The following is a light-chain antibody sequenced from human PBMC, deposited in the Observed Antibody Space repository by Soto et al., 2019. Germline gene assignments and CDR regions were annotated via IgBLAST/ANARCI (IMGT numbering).Light chain of an antibody. CDR2: GNS. Sequence: QSVLTQPPSVSGAPGQRVTISCTGSSSNIGAGYDVHWYQQLPGTAPKLLIYGNSNRPSGVPDRFSGSKSGTSASLAITGRQAEDDADYYCQSYDSSLSVVVFGGGTKLTVL. V-gene: IGLV1-40*01. J-gene: IGLJ2*01. CDR1: SSNIGAGYD. CDR3: QSYDSSLSVVV.